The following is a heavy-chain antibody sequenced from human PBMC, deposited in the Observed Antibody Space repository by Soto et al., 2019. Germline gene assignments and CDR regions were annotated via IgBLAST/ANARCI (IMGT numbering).Heavy chain of an antibody. J-gene: IGHJ6*02. CDR2: IKQDGSEM. CDR3: ARDPNIVATMGSIYYYYGMDV. Sequence: EVQLVESGGGLVQPGGSLRLSCAASGFTFSSYWMSWVRQAPGKGLEWVANIKQDGSEMYYVDSVKGQFTISRDNANTSLYLQMNSLRAEDTAVYYCARDPNIVATMGSIYYYYGMDVWGQGTTVTVSS. D-gene: IGHD5-12*01. V-gene: IGHV3-7*01. CDR1: GFTFSSYW.